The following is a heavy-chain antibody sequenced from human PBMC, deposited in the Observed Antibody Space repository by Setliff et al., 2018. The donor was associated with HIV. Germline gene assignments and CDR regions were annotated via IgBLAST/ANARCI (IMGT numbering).Heavy chain of an antibody. CDR2: IKQDGSEK. J-gene: IGHJ3*02. Sequence: VRQAPGKGLEWVGNIKQDGSEKYYVDSVKGRFTISRDNAKNSLYLQMNSLRADDTAMYYCACPKEGYSGSGGAFQIWGQGTMVTVSS. D-gene: IGHD3-10*01. V-gene: IGHV3-7*01. CDR3: ACPKEGYSGSGGAFQI.